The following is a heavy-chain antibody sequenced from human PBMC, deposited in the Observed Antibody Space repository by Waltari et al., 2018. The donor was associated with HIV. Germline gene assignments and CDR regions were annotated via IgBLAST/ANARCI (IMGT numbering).Heavy chain of an antibody. D-gene: IGHD2-2*01. CDR2: IHYSGTP. J-gene: IGHJ4*02. CDR3: ARHSGIDCSSTSCFKRPFDY. Sequence: QLQLQQSGPGLVKPSETLSLTCTVSGGSISSRRYYWGCIRPPPGKGLEWIGSIHYSGTPFSKLSLKCRFAISIDTSKNQFSLTLSSGTAADTAVYFCARHSGIDCSSTSCFKRPFDYWGQGSLVTVSS. CDR1: GGSISSRRYY. V-gene: IGHV4-39*01.